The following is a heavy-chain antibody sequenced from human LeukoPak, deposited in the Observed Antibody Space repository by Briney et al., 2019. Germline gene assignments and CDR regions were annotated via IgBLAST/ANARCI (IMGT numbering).Heavy chain of an antibody. CDR1: GFTFSNAW. Sequence: PGGSLRLSCAASGFTFSNAWMSWVRQAPGKGLEWVGRIKSKTDGGTTDYAAPVKGRFTISRDDSKNTLYLQMNSLKTEDTAVYYCTTGWEWLLKFLDYWGQGTLVTVSS. CDR3: TTGWEWLLKFLDY. D-gene: IGHD3-3*01. V-gene: IGHV3-15*01. CDR2: IKSKTDGGTT. J-gene: IGHJ4*02.